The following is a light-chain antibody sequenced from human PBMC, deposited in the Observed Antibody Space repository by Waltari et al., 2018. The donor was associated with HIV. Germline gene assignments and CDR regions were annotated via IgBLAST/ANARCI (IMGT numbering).Light chain of an antibody. Sequence: QSTLTQPPSLSGTPGQRLTIPCSGNNSNIGRNYVFWYRQVPGTAPSLPVYRNDHRPSGVVDRCSGSRSGASASLVIGGLRVEDEADYYGASWDDGLSGHVFGGGTTVSV. V-gene: IGLV1-47*01. CDR1: NSNIGRNY. CDR2: RND. CDR3: ASWDDGLSGHV. J-gene: IGLJ1*01.